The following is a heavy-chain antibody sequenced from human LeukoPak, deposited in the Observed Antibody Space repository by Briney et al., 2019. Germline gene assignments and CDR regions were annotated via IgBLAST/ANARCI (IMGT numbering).Heavy chain of an antibody. CDR2: ISPNSGDT. Sequence: AAVKVSCKASGYTFTGYYIHWVRQAPGQGLEWMGWISPNSGDTNYEQKFQGRVTLTRDTSIRTAYMELSRLRFDDTAVYYCARIERVMPGIPSAGLGFWGQGTLVCVSS. CDR3: ARIERVMPGIPSAGLGF. V-gene: IGHV1-2*02. CDR1: GYTFTGYY. J-gene: IGHJ1*01. D-gene: IGHD6-13*01.